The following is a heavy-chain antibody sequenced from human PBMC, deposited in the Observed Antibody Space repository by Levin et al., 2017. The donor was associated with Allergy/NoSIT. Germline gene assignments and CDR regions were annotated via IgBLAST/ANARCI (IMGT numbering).Heavy chain of an antibody. D-gene: IGHD1-26*01. J-gene: IGHJ4*02. CDR2: ISGSGGST. Sequence: TGESLKISCAASGFTFSSYAMSWVRQAPGKGLEWVSAISGSGGSTYYADSVKGRFTISRDNSKNTLYLQMNSLRAEDTAVYYCAKDLWMLPGAFDYWGQGTLVTVSS. CDR3: AKDLWMLPGAFDY. CDR1: GFTFSSYA. V-gene: IGHV3-23*01.